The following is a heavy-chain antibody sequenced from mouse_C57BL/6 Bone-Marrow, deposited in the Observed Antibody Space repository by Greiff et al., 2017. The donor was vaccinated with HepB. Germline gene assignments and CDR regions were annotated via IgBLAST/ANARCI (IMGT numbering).Heavy chain of an antibody. Sequence: DVHLVESGGGLVKPGGSLKLSCAASGFTFSDYGMHWVRQAPEKGLEWVAYISSGSSTIYYADTVKGRFTISRDNAKNTLFLQMTSLRSEDTAMYYCARGYYYGSSYWGQGTTLTVSS. V-gene: IGHV5-17*01. J-gene: IGHJ2*01. D-gene: IGHD1-1*01. CDR3: ARGYYYGSSY. CDR2: ISSGSSTI. CDR1: GFTFSDYG.